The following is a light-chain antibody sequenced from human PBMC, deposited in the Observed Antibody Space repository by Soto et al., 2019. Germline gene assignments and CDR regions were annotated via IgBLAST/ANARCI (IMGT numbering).Light chain of an antibody. V-gene: IGKV3-15*01. Sequence: EIVMTQSPATLSVSPGERAALSCRASQSISTNLAWYQQKPGQAPRLLISDASNRATGVPARFSGSGSGTDFTLTISSLQSEDFEVYYCQQYHNWPPRTFGQGTKV. CDR1: QSISTN. CDR3: QQYHNWPPRT. CDR2: DAS. J-gene: IGKJ1*01.